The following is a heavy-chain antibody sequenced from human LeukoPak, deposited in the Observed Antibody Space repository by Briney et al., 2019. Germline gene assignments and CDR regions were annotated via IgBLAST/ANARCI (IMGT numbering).Heavy chain of an antibody. Sequence: SETLSLTCAVYGGTFSDYSWSWTRQTPDKGLEWIGEIDHRGSTKYNPSLKSRATISIDTSKKQFSLKLSSVTAADTAVYYCATILPTDYWGQGTLVTVSS. CDR1: GGTFSDYS. J-gene: IGHJ4*02. CDR3: ATILPTDY. V-gene: IGHV4-34*08. CDR2: IDHRGST. D-gene: IGHD2-21*01.